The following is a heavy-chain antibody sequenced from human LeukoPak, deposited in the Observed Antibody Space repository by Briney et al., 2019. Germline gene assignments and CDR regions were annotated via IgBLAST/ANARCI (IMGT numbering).Heavy chain of an antibody. Sequence: SETLSLTCTVSGGSISSSSYYWGWIRQPPGKGLEWIGSIYYSWSTYYKPSLKSRITISVDTSKNQFSLNLISVTAADTAVYYCASSRGSTSLRADSWFDPWGQGTLVTVSS. V-gene: IGHV4-39*01. CDR2: IYYSWST. D-gene: IGHD2-2*01. CDR1: GGSISSSSYY. J-gene: IGHJ5*02. CDR3: ASSRGSTSLRADSWFDP.